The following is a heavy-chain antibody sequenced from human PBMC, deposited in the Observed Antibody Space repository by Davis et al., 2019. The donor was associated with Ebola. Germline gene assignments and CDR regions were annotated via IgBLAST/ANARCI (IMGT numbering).Heavy chain of an antibody. V-gene: IGHV4-34*01. CDR1: GGSFSGYY. Sequence: SETLSLTCAVYGGSFSGYYWSWIRQPPGKGLEWIGEINHSRSTNYNPSLKSRVTISVDTSKNQFSLKLSSVTAADTAVYYCARDLKYYYYGMDVWGQGTTVTVSS. CDR2: INHSRST. J-gene: IGHJ6*02. CDR3: ARDLKYYYYGMDV.